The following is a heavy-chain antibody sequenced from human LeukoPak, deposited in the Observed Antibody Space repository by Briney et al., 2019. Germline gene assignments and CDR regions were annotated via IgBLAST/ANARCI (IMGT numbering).Heavy chain of an antibody. D-gene: IGHD4-17*01. CDR1: GLTFSNHW. CDR3: ATVFDY. Sequence: GGSLRLSCAASGLTFSNHWMHWVRQAPGKGLVWVSRIDGDGSGTSCADSVKGRFTISRDNAKNTSYLQMDSLRAEDSAVYYCATVFDYWGQGTLVTVSS. J-gene: IGHJ4*02. CDR2: IDGDGSGT. V-gene: IGHV3-74*01.